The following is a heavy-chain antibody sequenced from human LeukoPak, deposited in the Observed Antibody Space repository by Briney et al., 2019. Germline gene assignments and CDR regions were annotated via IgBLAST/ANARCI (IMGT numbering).Heavy chain of an antibody. D-gene: IGHD6-13*01. Sequence: GGSLRLSCAASGFTFSSYGMHWVRQAPGKGLEWVAVISYDGKTKYYADSVKGRFTISRDNSKNTLYLQMNSLRAEDTAVYYCAKDHGGIAIWGQGTMVTVSS. CDR2: ISYDGKTK. J-gene: IGHJ3*02. V-gene: IGHV3-30*18. CDR1: GFTFSSYG. CDR3: AKDHGGIAI.